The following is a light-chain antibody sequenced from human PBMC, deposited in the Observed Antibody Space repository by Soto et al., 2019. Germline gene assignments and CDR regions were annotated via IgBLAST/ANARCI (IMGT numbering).Light chain of an antibody. J-gene: IGKJ5*01. V-gene: IGKV3-20*01. CDR1: QSVSSSY. Sequence: VFTQSPGTLSLSPGERSTLSCRASQSVSSSYLAWYQQKPGQAPRLLIHGASTRAPGFPARFSGSGSGTDFTLTISRLEPEDFAVYYCQQYGSSITFGQGTRLEIK. CDR3: QQYGSSIT. CDR2: GAS.